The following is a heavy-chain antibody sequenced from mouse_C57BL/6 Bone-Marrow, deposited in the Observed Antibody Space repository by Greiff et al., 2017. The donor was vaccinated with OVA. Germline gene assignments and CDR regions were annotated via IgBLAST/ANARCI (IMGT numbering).Heavy chain of an antibody. V-gene: IGHV5-12*01. CDR1: GFTFSDYY. CDR2: ISNGGGST. J-gene: IGHJ3*01. Sequence: EVQLVESGGGLVQPGGSLKLSCAASGFTFSDYYMYWVRQTPEKRLEWVAYISNGGGSTYYPDTVQGRFTISRDNAKNTLYLQMSRLKSEDTAMYYCARHGFFAYWGQGTLVTVSA. CDR3: ARHGFFAY.